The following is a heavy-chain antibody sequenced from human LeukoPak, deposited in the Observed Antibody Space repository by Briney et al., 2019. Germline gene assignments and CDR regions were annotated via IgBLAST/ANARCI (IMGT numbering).Heavy chain of an antibody. CDR3: AKDSLDQEDHIVVVPAAIVDY. CDR2: ISRSGGST. V-gene: IGHV3-23*01. J-gene: IGHJ4*02. CDR1: GFTFSSYA. Sequence: GGSLRLSCAASGFTFSSYAMSWVRQAPGKGLEWVSAISRSGGSTYYADSVKGRFTISRDNSKNTLYLQMNSLRAEDTAVYYCAKDSLDQEDHIVVVPAAIVDYWGQGTLVTVSS. D-gene: IGHD2-2*02.